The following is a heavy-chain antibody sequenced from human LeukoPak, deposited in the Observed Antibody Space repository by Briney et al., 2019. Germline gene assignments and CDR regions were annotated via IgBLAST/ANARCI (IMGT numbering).Heavy chain of an antibody. CDR1: GGTFSSYA. V-gene: IGHV1-69*13. D-gene: IGHD5-18*01. J-gene: IGHJ4*02. CDR3: ARSGARGYSYGYGFDY. Sequence: SVKVSCKASGGTFSSYAISWVRQAPGQGLEWMGGIIPIFGTANYAQKFQGRVTITADESTSTAYMGLSSLRSEDTAVYYCARSGARGYSYGYGFDYWGQGTLVTVSS. CDR2: IIPIFGTA.